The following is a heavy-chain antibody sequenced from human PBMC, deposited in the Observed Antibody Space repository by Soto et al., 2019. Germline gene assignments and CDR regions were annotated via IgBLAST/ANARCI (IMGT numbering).Heavy chain of an antibody. CDR1: GFTFSSYA. J-gene: IGHJ4*02. Sequence: GGSLRLSCAASGFTFSSYAMSWVRQAPGKGLEWVSAISGSGGSTYYADSVKGRFTISRDNSKNTLHLQMNSLRAEDTAVYYCANGPVAGTFFVYWGQGTLVTVSS. V-gene: IGHV3-23*01. D-gene: IGHD6-19*01. CDR2: ISGSGGST. CDR3: ANGPVAGTFFVY.